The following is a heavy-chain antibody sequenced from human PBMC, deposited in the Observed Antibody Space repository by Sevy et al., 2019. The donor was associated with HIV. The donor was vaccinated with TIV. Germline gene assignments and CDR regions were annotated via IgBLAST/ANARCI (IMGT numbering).Heavy chain of an antibody. CDR3: AKGCSSGWYIGY. CDR2: ISGSGGST. J-gene: IGHJ4*01. CDR1: GFTFSSYA. V-gene: IGHV3-23*01. D-gene: IGHD6-19*01. Sequence: GGCLRLSCAASGFTFSSYAMSWVRQAPGKGLEWVSAISGSGGSTYYADSVKGRFTISRDNSKNTLYLQMNSLRAEDTAVYYCAKGCSSGWYIGYWGHGTLVTVSS.